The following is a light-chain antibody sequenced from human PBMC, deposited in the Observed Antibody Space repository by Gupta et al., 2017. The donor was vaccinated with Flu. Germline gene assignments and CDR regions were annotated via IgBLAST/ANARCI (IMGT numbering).Light chain of an antibody. J-gene: IGKJ2*01. V-gene: IGKV1-5*03. CDR3: QQYNSYSGT. Sequence: PSTRSASVGDRVTITCRASQSISSWLAWYQQKPGKAPKLLIYKASSLESGVPSRFSGSGSGTEFTLTISSLQPDDFATYYCQQYNSYSGTFGQGTKLEIK. CDR1: QSISSW. CDR2: KAS.